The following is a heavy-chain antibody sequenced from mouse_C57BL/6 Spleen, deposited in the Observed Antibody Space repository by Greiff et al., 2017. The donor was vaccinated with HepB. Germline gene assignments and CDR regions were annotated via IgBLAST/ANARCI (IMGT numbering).Heavy chain of an antibody. CDR1: GFSLTSYG. J-gene: IGHJ4*01. CDR3: ARHAGRTGYYAMDY. CDR2: IWSDGST. Sequence: ESGPGLVAPSQSLSITCTVSGFSLTSYGVHWVRQPPGKGLEWLVVIWSDGSTTYNSALKSRLSISKDNSKSQVFLKMNSLQTDDTAMYYCARHAGRTGYYAMDYWGQGTSVTVSS. V-gene: IGHV2-6-1*01. D-gene: IGHD3-3*01.